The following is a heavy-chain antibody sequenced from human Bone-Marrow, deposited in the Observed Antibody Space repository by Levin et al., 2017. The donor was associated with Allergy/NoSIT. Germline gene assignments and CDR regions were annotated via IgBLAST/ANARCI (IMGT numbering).Heavy chain of an antibody. CDR2: ISWDGSST. CDR1: GFTFDDYS. CDR3: AEGVPDV. V-gene: IGHV3-43*01. Sequence: GESLKISCAASGFTFDDYSMHWVRQAPGKGLEWLSMISWDGSSTYYADSVKGRFTISRDNTNNFLYLQLNSLTTDDTALYYCAEGVPDVWGKGTTVSVSS. J-gene: IGHJ6*04.